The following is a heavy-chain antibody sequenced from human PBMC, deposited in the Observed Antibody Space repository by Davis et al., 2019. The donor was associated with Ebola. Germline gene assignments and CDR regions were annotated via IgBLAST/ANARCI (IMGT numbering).Heavy chain of an antibody. Sequence: AASVKVSCNASGYTFTSYDINWVRQATGQGLEWMGWMNPNSGNTGYAQKFQGRVTMTRNTSISTAYMELSSLRAEDTAVYYCARDENYYGMDVWGRGTTVTVSS. CDR2: MNPNSGNT. J-gene: IGHJ6*02. V-gene: IGHV1-8*01. CDR3: ARDENYYGMDV. CDR1: GYTFTSYD.